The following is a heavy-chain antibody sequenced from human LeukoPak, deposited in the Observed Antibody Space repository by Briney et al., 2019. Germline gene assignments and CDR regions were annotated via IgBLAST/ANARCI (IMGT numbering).Heavy chain of an antibody. D-gene: IGHD2-21*02. Sequence: GGSLRLSCAASGFNFANHAMSWVRQTPGKGLEWVSAISGGGDITYYADSVTGRFTISRDTSKDTLFLQMHSLRPGDTAVYYCVREDTPATANYWGQGTLVTISS. CDR3: VREDTPATANY. CDR1: GFNFANHA. V-gene: IGHV3-23*01. J-gene: IGHJ4*02. CDR2: ISGGGDIT.